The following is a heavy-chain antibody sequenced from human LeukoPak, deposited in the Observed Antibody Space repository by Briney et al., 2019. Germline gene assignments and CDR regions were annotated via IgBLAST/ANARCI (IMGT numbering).Heavy chain of an antibody. J-gene: IGHJ4*02. D-gene: IGHD3-22*01. CDR3: IPIAYYYDSSGYLPGGFAY. CDR2: ISSSSSTI. CDR1: GFTFSSYS. Sequence: PGGSLRLSCAASGFTFSSYSMNWVRQAPGKGLEWVSYISSSSSTIYYADSVKGRFTISRDNAKNSLYLQMNSLRAEDTAVYYCIPIAYYYDSSGYLPGGFAYWGQGTLVTVSS. V-gene: IGHV3-48*04.